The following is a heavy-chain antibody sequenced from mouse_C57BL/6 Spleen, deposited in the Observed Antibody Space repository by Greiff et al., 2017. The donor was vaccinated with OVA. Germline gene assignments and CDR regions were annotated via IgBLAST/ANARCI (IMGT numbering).Heavy chain of an antibody. CDR1: GYTFTSYT. CDR3: ARGVVATDFDV. CDR2: INPSSGYT. V-gene: IGHV1-4*01. Sequence: VQRVESGAELARPGASVKMSCKASGYTFTSYTMHWVKQRPGQGLEWIGYINPSSGYTKYNQKFKDKATLTADKSSSTAYMQLSSLTSEDSAVYYCARGVVATDFDVWGTGTTVTVSS. D-gene: IGHD1-1*01. J-gene: IGHJ1*03.